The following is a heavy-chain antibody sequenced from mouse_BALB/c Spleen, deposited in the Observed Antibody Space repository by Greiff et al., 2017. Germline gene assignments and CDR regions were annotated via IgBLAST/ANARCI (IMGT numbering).Heavy chain of an antibody. J-gene: IGHJ2*01. V-gene: IGHV1S29*02. D-gene: IGHD1-1*01. CDR2: IYPYNGGT. Sequence: VQLKESGAELVKPGASVKISCKASGYTFTDYNMHWVKQSHGKSLEWIGYIYPYNGGTGYNQKFKSKATLTVDNSSSTAYMELRSLTSEDSAVYYCARGDYYGSRTNLDDWGQGTTLTVSS. CDR3: ARGDYYGSRTNLDD. CDR1: GYTFTDYN.